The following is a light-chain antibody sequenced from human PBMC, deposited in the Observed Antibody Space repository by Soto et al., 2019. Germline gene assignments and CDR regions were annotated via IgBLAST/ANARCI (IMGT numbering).Light chain of an antibody. V-gene: IGKV3-20*01. CDR3: QQYGSSPPRT. CDR2: GAS. J-gene: IGKJ1*01. CDR1: QSVSGSH. Sequence: EIVLTQSPGTLSLSPGERATLSCRASQSVSGSHLAWYQQKPDQAPRLLIYGASSRATGIPDRFSGSGSGTDFTLTISRLEPEDFAVYYCQQYGSSPPRTFGQGTKVEIK.